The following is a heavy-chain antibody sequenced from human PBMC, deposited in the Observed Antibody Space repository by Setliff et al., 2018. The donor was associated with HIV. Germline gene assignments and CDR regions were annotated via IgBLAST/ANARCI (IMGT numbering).Heavy chain of an antibody. V-gene: IGHV4-38-2*02. D-gene: IGHD3-3*01. CDR2: IYHSGST. Sequence: PSETLSLTCTVSGGSISRGYYWGWVRQPPGKGLEWIGSIYHSGSTYYNPSLKSRVSISVDTSKNQFSLKLTSVTAADRAVYFCARQNPSVEWRPQHFDYWGPGILVTVSS. CDR1: GGSISRGYY. J-gene: IGHJ4*02. CDR3: ARQNPSVEWRPQHFDY.